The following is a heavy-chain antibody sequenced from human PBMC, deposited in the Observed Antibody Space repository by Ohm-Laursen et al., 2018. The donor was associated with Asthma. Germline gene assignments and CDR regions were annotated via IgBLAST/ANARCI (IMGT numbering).Heavy chain of an antibody. CDR3: ARDLLSWDAAFDV. D-gene: IGHD1-26*01. J-gene: IGHJ3*01. V-gene: IGHV3-72*01. CDR2: IRSKAQSYTT. CDR1: GFKFSAHY. Sequence: GSLRLSCTASGFKFSAHYMDWVRQAPGKGLEWVGRIRSKAQSYTTEYAASVKGRFTISRDDSKNSLYLQMNSLQTEDTALYYCARDLLSWDAAFDVWGQGTMVTVSS.